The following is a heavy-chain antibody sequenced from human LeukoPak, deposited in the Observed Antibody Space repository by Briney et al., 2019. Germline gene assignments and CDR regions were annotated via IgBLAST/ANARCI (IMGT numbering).Heavy chain of an antibody. CDR1: GFIFSNYG. J-gene: IGHJ4*02. V-gene: IGHV3-33*01. Sequence: GESLRLSCEASGFIFSNYGMHWVRPAPGKGLEWLALIWYEGQTKFYADSVKGRFTISRDNSGNTLFLHMTNLRVEDTAVYYCAREWGRIAVAGGPGYWGQGALVTVSS. CDR3: AREWGRIAVAGGPGY. D-gene: IGHD6-19*01. CDR2: IWYEGQTK.